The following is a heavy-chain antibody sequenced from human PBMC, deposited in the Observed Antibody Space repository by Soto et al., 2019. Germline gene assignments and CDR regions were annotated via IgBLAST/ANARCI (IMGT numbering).Heavy chain of an antibody. J-gene: IGHJ4*02. V-gene: IGHV4-34*02. CDR2: ISHSGSR. CDR1: GGSFRGYF. CDR3: ARGLAYDRPITVTEAFDT. Sequence: QVQLQQWGAGLLKASETLSLTCVVSGGSFRGYFWTWIRQSPGRGLAWIGEISHSGSRNYNPAFQTRVIISVALSKNPVSLKLGSGAAAHSATYFCARGLAYDRPITVTEAFDTLGQGTLVSVSS. D-gene: IGHD6-19*01.